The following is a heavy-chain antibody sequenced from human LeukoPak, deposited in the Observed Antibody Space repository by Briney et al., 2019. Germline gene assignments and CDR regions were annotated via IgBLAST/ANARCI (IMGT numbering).Heavy chain of an antibody. V-gene: IGHV3-53*04. Sequence: PGGSLRLSSAASGFTVISDYMSWFRQAPGKGLEWVSVIYSSSITSYADSVKGRFTISRHNSKNTLYLQMNSLRADDTAVYYCARGRGAANDAFDIWGQGTMVTVSS. D-gene: IGHD3-10*01. CDR1: GFTVISDY. J-gene: IGHJ3*02. CDR2: IYSSSIT. CDR3: ARGRGAANDAFDI.